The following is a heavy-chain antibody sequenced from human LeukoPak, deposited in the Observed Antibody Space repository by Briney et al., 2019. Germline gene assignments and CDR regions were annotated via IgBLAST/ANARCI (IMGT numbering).Heavy chain of an antibody. CDR3: ARLPWYGDYGYYFDY. J-gene: IGHJ4*02. CDR2: IYYSGST. CDR1: GGSFSGYY. D-gene: IGHD4-17*01. V-gene: IGHV4-34*01. Sequence: SETLSLTCAVYGGSFSGYYWSWIRQPPGKGLEWIGSIYYSGSTYYNPSLKSRVTISVDTSKNQFSLKLSSATAADTAVYYCARLPWYGDYGYYFDYWGQGTLVTVSS.